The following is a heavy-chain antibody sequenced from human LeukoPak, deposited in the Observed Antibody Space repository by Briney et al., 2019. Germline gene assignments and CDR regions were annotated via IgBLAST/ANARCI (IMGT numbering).Heavy chain of an antibody. CDR3: ARGAAAYWFDP. CDR1: GGSFSGYY. Sequence: SETLSLTCAVYGGSFSGYYWSWIRQPAGKGLEWIGRIYTSGSTNYNPSLKSRVTISVDKSKNQFSLKLSSVTAADTAVYYCARGAAAYWFDPWGQGTLVTVSS. V-gene: IGHV4-59*10. D-gene: IGHD2-2*01. J-gene: IGHJ5*02. CDR2: IYTSGST.